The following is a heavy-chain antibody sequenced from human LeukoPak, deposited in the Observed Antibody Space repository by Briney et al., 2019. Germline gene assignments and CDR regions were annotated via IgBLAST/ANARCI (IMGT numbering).Heavy chain of an antibody. Sequence: GGSLRLSCAASGFTFSSSQMNWVRQAPGKGLEWISYISSSGSTIYCADSVKGRFTISRDNANNSLYLQMNSLRADDTATYYCAKPISGGLAVTADWFHPWGQGTLVVVSS. CDR1: GFTFSSSQ. CDR2: ISSSGSTI. J-gene: IGHJ5*01. D-gene: IGHD6-19*01. V-gene: IGHV3-48*03. CDR3: AKPISGGLAVTADWFHP.